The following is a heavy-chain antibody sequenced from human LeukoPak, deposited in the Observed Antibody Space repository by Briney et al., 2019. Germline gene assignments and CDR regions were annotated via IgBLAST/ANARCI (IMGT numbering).Heavy chain of an antibody. CDR1: GGTFSSYA. D-gene: IGHD3-3*01. V-gene: IGHV1-69*13. Sequence: ASVKVSCKASGGTFSSYAISWVRQAPGQGLEWMGGIIPIFGTANYAQKFQGRVTITADESTSTAYMELSSLRSEDTAVYYCARSNYYDFWSGIPQGMDVWGQGTTVTVSS. CDR3: ARSNYYDFWSGIPQGMDV. J-gene: IGHJ6*02. CDR2: IIPIFGTA.